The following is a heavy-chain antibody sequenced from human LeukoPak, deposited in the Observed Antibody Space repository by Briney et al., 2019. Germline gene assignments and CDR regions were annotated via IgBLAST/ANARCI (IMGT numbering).Heavy chain of an antibody. Sequence: SETLSLTCTVSGGSISSSSYYWGWIRQPPGKGLEWIGSIYYSGSTNYNPSLKSRVTISVDTSKNQFSLKLSSVTAADTAVYYCARATRGSGWYWNWGQGTLVTVSS. J-gene: IGHJ4*02. CDR1: GGSISSSSYY. D-gene: IGHD6-19*01. CDR3: ARATRGSGWYWN. CDR2: IYYSGST. V-gene: IGHV4-39*07.